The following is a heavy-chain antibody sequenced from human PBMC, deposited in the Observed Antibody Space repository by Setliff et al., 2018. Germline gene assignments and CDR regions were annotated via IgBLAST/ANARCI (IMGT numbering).Heavy chain of an antibody. Sequence: SETLSLTCTVSGYSISSGHYWGWIRQSPGKGLDWIGSIFHTGAAYYNPSLESRFTISVDTSKNQFSLKLRSVTAADTAVYYCARAMVRGVINLVWGQGTLVTVSS. D-gene: IGHD3-10*01. V-gene: IGHV4-38-2*02. J-gene: IGHJ4*02. CDR1: GYSISSGHY. CDR2: IFHTGAA. CDR3: ARAMVRGVINLV.